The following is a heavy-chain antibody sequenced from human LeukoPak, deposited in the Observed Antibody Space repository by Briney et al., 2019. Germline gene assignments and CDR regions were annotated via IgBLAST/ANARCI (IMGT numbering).Heavy chain of an antibody. V-gene: IGHV3-30-3*01. CDR2: ISYDGSNK. J-gene: IGHJ4*02. D-gene: IGHD6-13*01. CDR1: GFTFSSYA. Sequence: GGSLRLSCAASGFTFSSYAMHWVRQAPGKGLEWVAVISYDGSNKYYADSVKGRFTISRDNSKNTLYLRMNSLRAEDTAVYYCARVFAGLDYWGQGTLVTVSS. CDR3: ARVFAGLDY.